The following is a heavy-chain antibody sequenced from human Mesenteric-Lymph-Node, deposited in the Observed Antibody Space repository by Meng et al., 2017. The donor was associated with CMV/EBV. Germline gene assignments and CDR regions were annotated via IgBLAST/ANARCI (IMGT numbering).Heavy chain of an antibody. CDR1: GFTFTGYA. J-gene: IGHJ4*02. CDR2: INTITGDP. D-gene: IGHD3-10*01. CDR3: ARGPLWFGESYFDY. V-gene: IGHV7-4-1*02. Sequence: AFGFTFTGYAMNWVRPAPGQGSEWMGWINTITGDPTYAQGFTGQFVFSLDTSVSTAYLQISSLKAEDTAVYYCARGPLWFGESYFDYWGQGTLVTVSS.